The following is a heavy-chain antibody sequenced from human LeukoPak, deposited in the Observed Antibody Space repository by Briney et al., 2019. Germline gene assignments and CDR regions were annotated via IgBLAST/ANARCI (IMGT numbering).Heavy chain of an antibody. Sequence: ASVKVSCKASGGTFSSYAISWVRQAPGQGLEWMGGIIPIFGTANYAQKFQGKVTITADESTSTAYMELSSLRSEDTAVYYCARGLLTRAERPRCYYYMDVWGKGTMVTVSS. CDR2: IIPIFGTA. D-gene: IGHD7-27*01. V-gene: IGHV1-69*01. CDR1: GGTFSSYA. CDR3: ARGLLTRAERPRCYYYMDV. J-gene: IGHJ6*03.